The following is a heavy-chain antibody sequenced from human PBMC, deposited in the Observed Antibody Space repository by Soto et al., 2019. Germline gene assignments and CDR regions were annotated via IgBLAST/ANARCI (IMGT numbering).Heavy chain of an antibody. Sequence: QVQLQESGPGLVKPSETLSLTCTVSGGSISGYYWSWIRQPPGKGLEWIGYIYYSGTTNYNPSLKSRVTISVDTSKNQFSLKLRSVTAADTAVYYCARLTWADYGGIFDPWGQGILVTVSS. CDR1: GGSISGYY. J-gene: IGHJ5*02. V-gene: IGHV4-59*01. CDR2: IYYSGTT. CDR3: ARLTWADYGGIFDP. D-gene: IGHD4-17*01.